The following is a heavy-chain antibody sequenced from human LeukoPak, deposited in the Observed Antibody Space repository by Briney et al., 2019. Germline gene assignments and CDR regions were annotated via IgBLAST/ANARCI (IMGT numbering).Heavy chain of an antibody. J-gene: IGHJ4*02. Sequence: SETLSLTCAVYGGSFSGYYWSWIRQPPGKGLEWIGEINHSGSTNYNPSLKSRVTISVDTSKNQFSLKLSSVTAADTAVYYCARAVDTVLILRYYFDYWGQGTLVTVSS. CDR2: INHSGST. CDR1: GGSFSGYY. CDR3: ARAVDTVLILRYYFDY. V-gene: IGHV4-34*01. D-gene: IGHD5-18*01.